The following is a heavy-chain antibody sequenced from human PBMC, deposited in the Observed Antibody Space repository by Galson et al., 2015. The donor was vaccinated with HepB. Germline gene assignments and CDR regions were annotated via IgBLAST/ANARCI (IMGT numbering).Heavy chain of an antibody. Sequence: SVKVSCKASGYTFTGYYMHWVRQAPGQGLEWMGRINPNSGGTNYAQKFQGRVTMTRDTSISTAYMELSRLRSDDTAVYYCARGGSSWSSDYYYYMDVWGKGTTVTVSS. J-gene: IGHJ6*03. CDR1: GYTFTGYY. CDR2: INPNSGGT. CDR3: ARGGSSWSSDYYYYMDV. D-gene: IGHD6-13*01. V-gene: IGHV1-2*06.